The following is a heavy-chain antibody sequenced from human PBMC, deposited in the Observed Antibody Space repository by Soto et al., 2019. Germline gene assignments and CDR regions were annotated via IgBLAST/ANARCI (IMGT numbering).Heavy chain of an antibody. CDR2: TSYDGSDK. Sequence: QVQLVESGGGVVQPGSSLRVSCVGSGFTFRSYVIHWVRQAPGKGLVWVALTSYDGSDKYYDDSVRGRFTISRDNSRNTVDLQMDSLRLEDTALYFCARWGTRGGLDVWGQGTLVSVSS. CDR1: GFTFRSYV. D-gene: IGHD3-16*01. CDR3: ARWGTRGGLDV. V-gene: IGHV3-33*05. J-gene: IGHJ6*02.